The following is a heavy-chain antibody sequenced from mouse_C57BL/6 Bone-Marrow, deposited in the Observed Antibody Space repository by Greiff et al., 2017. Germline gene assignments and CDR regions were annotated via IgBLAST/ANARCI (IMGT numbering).Heavy chain of an antibody. Sequence: VQLQQSGAELAKPGASVKLSCKASGYTFTSYWMHWVKQRPGQGLEWIGYINPSSGYTKYNQKFKDKATLTADKSSSTAYMQLSSLTYEDSAVYYCARLYYGSLYAMDYWGQGTSVTVSS. J-gene: IGHJ4*01. D-gene: IGHD1-1*01. CDR3: ARLYYGSLYAMDY. CDR1: GYTFTSYW. V-gene: IGHV1-7*01. CDR2: INPSSGYT.